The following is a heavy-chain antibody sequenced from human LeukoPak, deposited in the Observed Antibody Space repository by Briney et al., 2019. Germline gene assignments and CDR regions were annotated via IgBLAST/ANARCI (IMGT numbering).Heavy chain of an antibody. CDR3: ARVETADGGRFLEWLYNWFDP. D-gene: IGHD3-3*01. V-gene: IGHV4-59*01. J-gene: IGHJ5*02. CDR2: IYYSGST. Sequence: PSETLSLTCTVSGGSISSYYWSWIRQPPGKGLEWIGYIYYSGSTNYNPSLKSRVTISVDTSTHQFSLKLSSVTAADTAVYYCARVETADGGRFLEWLYNWFDPWGQGTLVTVSS. CDR1: GGSISSYY.